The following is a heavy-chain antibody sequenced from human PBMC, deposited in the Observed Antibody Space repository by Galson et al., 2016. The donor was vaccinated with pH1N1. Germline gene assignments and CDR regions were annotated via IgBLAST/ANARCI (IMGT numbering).Heavy chain of an antibody. CDR3: AREDYYDTDLSDWYFDL. CDR1: GGTFGSYG. D-gene: IGHD3-22*01. Sequence: SVKVSCKASGGTFGSYGINWVRQAPGQGLEWMGGIIPIFNTVKYAQNFQGRVTITADESTTTAYMELSILRSEDTAMYYCAREDYYDTDLSDWYFDLWGRGTLLTVSS. J-gene: IGHJ2*01. V-gene: IGHV1-69*13. CDR2: IIPIFNTV.